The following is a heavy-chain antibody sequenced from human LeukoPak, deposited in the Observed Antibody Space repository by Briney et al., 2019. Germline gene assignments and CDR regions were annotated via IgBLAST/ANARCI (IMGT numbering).Heavy chain of an antibody. Sequence: GGSLRLSCAASGFTFSSFWMYWVRQAPGKGLVWVSRINSDGGSTTYADSVKGRFTISRDNAKNTVYLQMNSLRTEDTALYYCAKDMWRFGELDYDYWGQGTLVTVSS. D-gene: IGHD3-10*01. J-gene: IGHJ4*02. V-gene: IGHV3-74*01. CDR3: AKDMWRFGELDYDY. CDR2: INSDGGST. CDR1: GFTFSSFW.